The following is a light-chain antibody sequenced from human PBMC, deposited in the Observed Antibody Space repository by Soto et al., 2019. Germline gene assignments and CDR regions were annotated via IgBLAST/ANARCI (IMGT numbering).Light chain of an antibody. CDR2: VNIDGSH. Sequence: QSVLTQSPSAPASLGASVTLTCTLSSGHRNYAIAWHQQQPEKGPRYLMKVNIDGSHNKGDGIPDRFSGSSSGAERYLTISSLQSEDEADYYCQTWGTGIRVFGGGTKLTVL. J-gene: IGLJ2*01. V-gene: IGLV4-69*01. CDR1: SGHRNYA. CDR3: QTWGTGIRV.